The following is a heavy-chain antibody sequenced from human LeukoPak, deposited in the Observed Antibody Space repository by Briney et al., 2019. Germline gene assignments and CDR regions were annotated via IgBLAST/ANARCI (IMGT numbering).Heavy chain of an antibody. V-gene: IGHV3-11*04. CDR3: ARHYPYCSSTSCYTFDY. J-gene: IGHJ4*02. Sequence: GGSLRLSCAASGFTFSDYYMSWIRQAPGKGLEWVSYISSSGSTIYCADSVKGRFTISRDNAKNSLYLQMNSLRAEDTAVYYCARHYPYCSSTSCYTFDYWGQGTLVTVSS. CDR1: GFTFSDYY. D-gene: IGHD2-2*02. CDR2: ISSSGSTI.